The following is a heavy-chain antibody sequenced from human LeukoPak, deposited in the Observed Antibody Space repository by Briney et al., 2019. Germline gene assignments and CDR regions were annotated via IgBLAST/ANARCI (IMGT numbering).Heavy chain of an antibody. D-gene: IGHD3-22*01. CDR3: ARHLTYDSSGPD. V-gene: IGHV4-39*01. Sequence: PSETLSLTCTVSGGSISSSSYYWGWIRQPPGKGLEWIGSIYYSGSTYYNPSLKSRVTISVDTSKNQFSLKLSAVTAADTAVYYCARHLTYDSSGPDWGQGTLVTVSS. CDR1: GGSISSSSYY. CDR2: IYYSGST. J-gene: IGHJ4*02.